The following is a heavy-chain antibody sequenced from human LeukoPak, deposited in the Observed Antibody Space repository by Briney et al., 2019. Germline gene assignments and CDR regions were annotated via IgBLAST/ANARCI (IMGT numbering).Heavy chain of an antibody. Sequence: SETLSLTCTVSGGSISSYYWSWIRQPAGKGLEWIGRIYTSGSTNYNPSLKSRVTMSVDTSKNQFSLKLGSVTAADTAVYYCAREWWYYDSSGEDAFDIWGQGTMVTVSS. CDR2: IYTSGST. CDR1: GGSISSYY. CDR3: AREWWYYDSSGEDAFDI. V-gene: IGHV4-4*07. J-gene: IGHJ3*02. D-gene: IGHD3-22*01.